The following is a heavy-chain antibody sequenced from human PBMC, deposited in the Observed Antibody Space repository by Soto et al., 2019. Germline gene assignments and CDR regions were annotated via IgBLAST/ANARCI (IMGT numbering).Heavy chain of an antibody. D-gene: IGHD3-22*01. CDR2: IYHSGST. CDR3: ARGDDYYDSSGWFDY. V-gene: IGHV4-30-2*01. CDR1: GGSISSGGYS. Sequence: SETLSLTCAVSGGSISSGGYSWSWIRQPPGKGLEWIGYIYHSGSTYYNPSLKSRVTISVDRSKNQFSLKLSSVTAADTAVYDSARGDDYYDSSGWFDYWGQGTLVTVSS. J-gene: IGHJ4*02.